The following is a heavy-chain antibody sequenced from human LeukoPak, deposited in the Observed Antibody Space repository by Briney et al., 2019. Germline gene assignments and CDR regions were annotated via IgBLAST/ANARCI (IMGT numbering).Heavy chain of an antibody. Sequence: QPGGSLRLSCEASGFIFTTYWMSWVRQAPGKGLEWVANIKQDGNQKYYVDSVKGRFTISRNNAKNSLYLEMNSLRVDDTAVYYCARDSVLLWFGDAPYMDVWGQGTTVTVSS. CDR2: IKQDGNQK. V-gene: IGHV3-7*01. CDR3: ARDSVLLWFGDAPYMDV. J-gene: IGHJ6*02. D-gene: IGHD3-10*01. CDR1: GFIFTTYW.